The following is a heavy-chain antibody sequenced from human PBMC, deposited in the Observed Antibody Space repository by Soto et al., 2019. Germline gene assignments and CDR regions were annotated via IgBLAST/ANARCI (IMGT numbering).Heavy chain of an antibody. CDR3: AKDRVASGYVDWLPPDY. J-gene: IGHJ4*02. Sequence: GGSLRLSCAASGFTFSSYGMHWVRQAPGKGLEWVAFISYDGSNRYYADSVKGRFTISRDNSKNTLYLQMNSLRAEDTAVYYCAKDRVASGYVDWLPPDYWGQGTLVTVSS. V-gene: IGHV3-30*18. CDR1: GFTFSSYG. D-gene: IGHD3-9*01. CDR2: ISYDGSNR.